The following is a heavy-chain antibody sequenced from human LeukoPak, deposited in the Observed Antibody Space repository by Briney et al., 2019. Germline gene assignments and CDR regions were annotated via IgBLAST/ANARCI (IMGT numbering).Heavy chain of an antibody. CDR2: IYYRGSA. CDR1: GDSINSYY. Sequence: SETLSLTCTVSGDSINSYYWSWIRQPPGKGLEWLGYIYYRGSANYNPSLKSRVTISIDTSKNQFSLKLTSVTAADTAVYYCARLLHDWFGSWGQGTLVTVSS. D-gene: IGHD4-11*01. J-gene: IGHJ5*01. CDR3: ARLLHDWFGS. V-gene: IGHV4-59*08.